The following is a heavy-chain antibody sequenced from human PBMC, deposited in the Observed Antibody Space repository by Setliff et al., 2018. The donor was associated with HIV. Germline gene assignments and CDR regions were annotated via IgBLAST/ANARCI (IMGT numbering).Heavy chain of an antibody. J-gene: IGHJ3*02. CDR1: GNTFTNYA. V-gene: IGHV7-4-1*02. Sequence: GASVXVSCKASGNTFTNYAMNWVRQAPGQGLEWMGWINTNTGNPMYAQGFTGRFVFSLDTSASTAYLQISSLKAEDTAVYCCARERGGVTMIVVVNDAFDIWGQGTMVTVSS. CDR2: INTNTGNP. CDR3: ARERGGVTMIVVVNDAFDI. D-gene: IGHD3-22*01.